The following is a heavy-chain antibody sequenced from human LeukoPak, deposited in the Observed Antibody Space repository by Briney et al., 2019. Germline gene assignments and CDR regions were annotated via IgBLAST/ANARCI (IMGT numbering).Heavy chain of an antibody. CDR1: GFTFRDYG. CDR3: AKALGGATINAFDI. V-gene: IGHV3-33*06. J-gene: IGHJ3*02. Sequence: GGSLRLSCAASGFTFRDYGMHWVRQTPGKGLEWVAVIWFDETNKYYADSVKGRFTISRDDSQNTVYLQMNSLRAEDTAVYYCAKALGGATINAFDIWGQGTMVTVSS. CDR2: IWFDETNK. D-gene: IGHD1-26*01.